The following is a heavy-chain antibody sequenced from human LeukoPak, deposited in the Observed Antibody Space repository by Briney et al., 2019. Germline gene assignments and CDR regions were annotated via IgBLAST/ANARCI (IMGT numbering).Heavy chain of an antibody. J-gene: IGHJ4*02. D-gene: IGHD2-2*01. Sequence: QPGGPLRLSCVASGFTFSSYWMSWVRQTPGKGLEWVAHLNQDGSERYYVDSVKGRFTISRENVKNSLYLQMNSLRAEDTAVYYCAKCSTGSNFDYWGQGMLVTVSS. CDR2: LNQDGSER. CDR1: GFTFSSYW. V-gene: IGHV3-7*02. CDR3: AKCSTGSNFDY.